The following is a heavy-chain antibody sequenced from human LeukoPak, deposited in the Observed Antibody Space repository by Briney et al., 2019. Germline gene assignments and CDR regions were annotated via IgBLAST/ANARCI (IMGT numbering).Heavy chain of an antibody. CDR1: ESIFTGYY. D-gene: IGHD2-2*01. Sequence: ASVSASCKPVESIFTGYYMNSVLQSAGYGREWMGGMNRNSGGANDAQKYQGRVTMTGDTSVRAAYMETSRLTYDNTAVYYCAICFVVPAAGEGYSFDSWGQGTMVTVSA. V-gene: IGHV1-2*02. CDR2: MNRNSGGA. CDR3: AICFVVPAAGEGYSFDS. J-gene: IGHJ3*02.